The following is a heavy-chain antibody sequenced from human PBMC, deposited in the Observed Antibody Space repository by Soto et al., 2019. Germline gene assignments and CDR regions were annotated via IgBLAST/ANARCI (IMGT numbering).Heavy chain of an antibody. D-gene: IGHD4-17*01. CDR1: GGSIISGDYY. CDR2: IYYSGST. V-gene: IGHV4-30-4*01. J-gene: IGHJ4*02. CDR3: ARESPYGDSPPFDY. Sequence: PSETLSHTCTVSGGSIISGDYYWSWIRQPPGKGLEWIGYIYYSGSTYYNPSLKSRVTISVDTSKNQFSLKLSSVTAADTAVYYCARESPYGDSPPFDYWGQGTLVTVSS.